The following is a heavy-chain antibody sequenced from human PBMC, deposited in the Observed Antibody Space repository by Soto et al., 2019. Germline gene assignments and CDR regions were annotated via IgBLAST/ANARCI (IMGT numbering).Heavy chain of an antibody. V-gene: IGHV4-34*01. CDR1: GGSFSGYY. CDR3: ARGKGTD. J-gene: IGHJ4*02. CDR2: INHSGST. Sequence: SETLSLTCAVYGGSFSGYYWSWIRQPPGKGLEWIGEINHSGSTNYNPSLKSRVTISVDTSKNQFSLKLSSVTAADTAVYYCARGKGTDWGQGTLVTVS. D-gene: IGHD3-10*01.